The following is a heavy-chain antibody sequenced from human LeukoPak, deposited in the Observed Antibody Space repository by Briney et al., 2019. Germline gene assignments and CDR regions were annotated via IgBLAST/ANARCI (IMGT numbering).Heavy chain of an antibody. D-gene: IGHD4-23*01. J-gene: IGHJ4*02. CDR2: ISGDGGST. CDR3: AKDGDYGGNGQTFDY. V-gene: IGHV3-43*02. Sequence: GGSLRLSCAASGFTFDDYAMHWVRQAPGKGLEWVSLISGDGGSTYYADSVKGRFTISRDNSKNSPYLQMNSLRTEDTALYYCAKDGDYGGNGQTFDYWGQGTLVTVSS. CDR1: GFTFDDYA.